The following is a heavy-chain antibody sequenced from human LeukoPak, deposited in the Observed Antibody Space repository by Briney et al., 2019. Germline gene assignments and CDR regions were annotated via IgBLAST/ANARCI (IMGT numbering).Heavy chain of an antibody. V-gene: IGHV4-59*01. Sequence: SETLSLTCTVSGGSISNYYWNWIRQPPGKGLEWIGYIYYSGSTNYNPSLKSRVTMSVGTSKDRFSLKLTSVTAADTAVYYCARGFYNGSYYYFDFWGQGALVTVSS. CDR1: GGSISNYY. CDR3: ARGFYNGSYYYFDF. CDR2: IYYSGST. J-gene: IGHJ4*02. D-gene: IGHD1-26*01.